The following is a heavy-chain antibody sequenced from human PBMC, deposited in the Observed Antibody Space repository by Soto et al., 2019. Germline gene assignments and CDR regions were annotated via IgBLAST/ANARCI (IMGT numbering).Heavy chain of an antibody. D-gene: IGHD3-10*01. J-gene: IGHJ6*02. CDR3: ARVPITMVRGYGMDV. CDR2: INHSGST. V-gene: IGHV4-34*01. Sequence: SETLSLTCAVYGGSFSGYYWSWIRQPPGKGLEWIGEINHSGSTNYNPSLKSRVTISVDTSKNQFSLKLSSVTAADTAVYYCARVPITMVRGYGMDVWGQGTTVTVSS. CDR1: GGSFSGYY.